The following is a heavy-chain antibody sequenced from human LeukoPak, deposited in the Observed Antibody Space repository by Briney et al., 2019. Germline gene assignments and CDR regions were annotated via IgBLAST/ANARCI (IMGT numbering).Heavy chain of an antibody. Sequence: GGSLRLSCAASGFTFSDYYMSWIRQAPGKGLEWVSYISSSGSTIYYAVSVKGRFTISRDNAKNSLYLQMNSLRAEDTAVYYCARARVLVVVIDYFDYWGQGTLVTVSS. J-gene: IGHJ4*02. CDR1: GFTFSDYY. D-gene: IGHD3-22*01. CDR2: ISSSGSTI. CDR3: ARARVLVVVIDYFDY. V-gene: IGHV3-11*01.